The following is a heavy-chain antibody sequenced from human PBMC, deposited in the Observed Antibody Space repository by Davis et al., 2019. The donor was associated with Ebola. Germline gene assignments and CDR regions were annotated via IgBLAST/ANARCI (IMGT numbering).Heavy chain of an antibody. CDR2: IYPEDFDI. CDR3: ARPSRYSASLETRALDY. J-gene: IGHJ4*02. V-gene: IGHV5-51*01. D-gene: IGHD5-12*01. Sequence: KVSCKASRYTFTTYWIGWVRQMPGKGLEWMGIIYPEDFDIRSNPSFQGQVTISADKSLATAYLQWSSLASSYTAIYYCARPSRYSASLETRALDYWGQGTLVTVSS. CDR1: RYTFTTYW.